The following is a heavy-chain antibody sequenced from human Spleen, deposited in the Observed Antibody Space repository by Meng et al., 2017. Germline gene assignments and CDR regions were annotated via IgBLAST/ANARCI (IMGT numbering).Heavy chain of an antibody. CDR3: ARVSTKIDNWFDY. J-gene: IGHJ4*02. CDR2: FHHSVRA. D-gene: IGHD1-20*01. Sequence: VPRPQGGEGLFVPSKTLSLTSAVCGGSFSGSYWNWSLGPPGKRLEWIWRFHHSVRADYNPSIEIRGSISVDTSQNSRCLKLSCEVAADSAVHCCARVSTKIDNWFDYWGQGTLVTVSS. V-gene: IGHV4-34*01. CDR1: GGSFSGSY.